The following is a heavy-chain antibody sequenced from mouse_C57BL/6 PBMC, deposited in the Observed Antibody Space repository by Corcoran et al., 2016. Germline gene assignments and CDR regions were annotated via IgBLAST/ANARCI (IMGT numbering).Heavy chain of an antibody. Sequence: EVQLQQSGPVLVKPGASVKMSCKASGYTFTDYYMNWVKQSHGKSLEWIGVINPYNGGTSYNQKFKGKATLTVDKSSSTAYMELNSLTSEDSAVYYCARRATTGAWFAYWGQGTLVTVSA. D-gene: IGHD1-1*01. CDR1: GYTFTDYY. CDR2: INPYNGGT. V-gene: IGHV1-19*01. CDR3: ARRATTGAWFAY. J-gene: IGHJ3*01.